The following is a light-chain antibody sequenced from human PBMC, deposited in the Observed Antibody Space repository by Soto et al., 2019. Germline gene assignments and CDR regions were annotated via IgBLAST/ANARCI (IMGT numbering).Light chain of an antibody. Sequence: QSVLTQPRSVSGSPGQSVTISCTGTSSDVGGYNYVSWYQQHPGKAPKLMIYDVSKRPSGVPDRFSGSKSGNTASLTISGLQAEDEGDYYCCSYAGSYTRVFGGGTKLTV. V-gene: IGLV2-11*01. CDR1: SSDVGGYNY. CDR3: CSYAGSYTRV. J-gene: IGLJ2*01. CDR2: DVS.